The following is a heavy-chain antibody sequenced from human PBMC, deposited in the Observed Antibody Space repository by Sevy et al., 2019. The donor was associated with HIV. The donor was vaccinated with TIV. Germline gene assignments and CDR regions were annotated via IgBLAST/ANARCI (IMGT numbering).Heavy chain of an antibody. CDR3: ARGGKFSGGWYDY. D-gene: IGHD6-19*01. CDR2: MNPNSGNT. Sequence: ASVKVSSKASGYTFISYDINWVRQATGQGLEWMGWMNPNSGNTGYAQKFQGRVAITRNTSITTAYMELSSLTSEDTAVYYCARGGKFSGGWYDYWGQGTLVTVSS. V-gene: IGHV1-8*03. CDR1: GYTFISYD. J-gene: IGHJ4*02.